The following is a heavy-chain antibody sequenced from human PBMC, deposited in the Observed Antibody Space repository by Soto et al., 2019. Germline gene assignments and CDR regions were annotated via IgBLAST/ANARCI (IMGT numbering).Heavy chain of an antibody. CDR3: AKEGGLSGSYYISSSYYFDY. Sequence: GGSLRLSCVASGFTFSSYGMHLVRQAPGKGLEWVAIISYDGSNTYCADSVKGRFTISRDNSKNTLYLQMNSLRAEDTSVYYCAKEGGLSGSYYISSSYYFDYWGQGTLVTVSS. CDR1: GFTFSSYG. J-gene: IGHJ4*02. V-gene: IGHV3-30*18. D-gene: IGHD1-26*01. CDR2: ISYDGSNT.